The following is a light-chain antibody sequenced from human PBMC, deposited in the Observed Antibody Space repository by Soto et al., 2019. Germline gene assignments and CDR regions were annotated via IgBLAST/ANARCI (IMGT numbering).Light chain of an antibody. CDR2: DAS. V-gene: IGKV3-15*01. J-gene: IGKJ4*01. CDR3: QQYNNWPLT. Sequence: EIVMRQSPATLSVSPWERATLSCMASQSVSSTLAWYQQKPGQAPRLLIYDASTRATGIPARFSGSGSGTEFTLTVNSLQSEDFAVYYCQQYNNWPLTFGGGTKV. CDR1: QSVSST.